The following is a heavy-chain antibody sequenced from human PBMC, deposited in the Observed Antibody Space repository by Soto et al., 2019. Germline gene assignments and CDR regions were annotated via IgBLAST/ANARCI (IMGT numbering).Heavy chain of an antibody. D-gene: IGHD2-2*01. J-gene: IGHJ4*02. V-gene: IGHV4-59*08. CDR3: ARLPRYCSSTSCPGHFDY. Sequence: PSETLSLTCTVSGGSISSYYWSWIRQPPGKGLEWIGYIYYSGSTNYNPSLKSRVTISVDTSKNQFSLKLSSVTAADTAVYYCARLPRYCSSTSCPGHFDYWGQGTLVTVSS. CDR2: IYYSGST. CDR1: GGSISSYY.